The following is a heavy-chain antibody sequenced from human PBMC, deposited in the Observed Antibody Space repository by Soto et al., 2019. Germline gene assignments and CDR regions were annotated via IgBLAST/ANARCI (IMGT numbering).Heavy chain of an antibody. Sequence: EVQLVEAGGGLVQPGGSLRLSCAASGFTFSGFGMNWVRQAPGKGLEWVSSISGSRSYIYYADSVKGRFTISRDNAKNSLHLQMNGLRVEDTAVYYCARVCSVNSCDPGYWGQGSLVAVS. CDR3: ARVCSVNSCDPGY. CDR1: GFTFSGFG. J-gene: IGHJ4*02. V-gene: IGHV3-21*01. D-gene: IGHD2-15*01. CDR2: ISGSRSYI.